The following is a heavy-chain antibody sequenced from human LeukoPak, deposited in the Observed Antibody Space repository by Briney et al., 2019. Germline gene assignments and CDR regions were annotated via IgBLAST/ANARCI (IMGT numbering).Heavy chain of an antibody. CDR2: TSSNGGST. V-gene: IGHV3-64*01. J-gene: IGHJ5*02. D-gene: IGHD3-9*01. CDR3: ARGASLRYFDWLPPNWFDP. Sequence: PGGSLRLSCAASGFTFSSYAMHWVRQAPGKGLEYVSATSSNGGSTYYANSVKGRFTISRDNSKNTLYLQMGSLRAEDMAVYYCARGASLRYFDWLPPNWFDPWGQGTLVTVSS. CDR1: GFTFSSYA.